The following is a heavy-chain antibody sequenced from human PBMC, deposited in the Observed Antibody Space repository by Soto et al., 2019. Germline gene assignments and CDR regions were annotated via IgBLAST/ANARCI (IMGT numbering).Heavy chain of an antibody. D-gene: IGHD6-19*01. Sequence: PSETLSLTCTVSGGSISSSSYYWGWSRQPPGKGLEWIGSIYYSGSTYYNPSLKSRVTISVDTSKNQFSLKLSSVTAADTAVYYCARPAGSGWRYYYYGMDVWGQGTTVTVSS. CDR1: GGSISSSSYY. CDR3: ARPAGSGWRYYYYGMDV. V-gene: IGHV4-39*01. J-gene: IGHJ6*02. CDR2: IYYSGST.